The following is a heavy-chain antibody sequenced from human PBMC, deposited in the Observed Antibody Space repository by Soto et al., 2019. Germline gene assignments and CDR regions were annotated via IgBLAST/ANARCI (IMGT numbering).Heavy chain of an antibody. J-gene: IGHJ5*02. Sequence: QVQLVQSGAEVKKPGSSVKVSCKASGGTFSSYTISWVRQAPGQGLEWMGRIIPILGIANYAQKFQGRVTSTADKSTSTAYMELSSLRSEDTAVYYCARDSGYCSGGSCYRWFDPWGQGTLVTVSS. D-gene: IGHD2-15*01. CDR1: GGTFSSYT. V-gene: IGHV1-69*08. CDR2: IIPILGIA. CDR3: ARDSGYCSGGSCYRWFDP.